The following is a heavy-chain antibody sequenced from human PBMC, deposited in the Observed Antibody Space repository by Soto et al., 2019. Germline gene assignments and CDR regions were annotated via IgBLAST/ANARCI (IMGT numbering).Heavy chain of an antibody. V-gene: IGHV2-5*02. CDR1: GFSLSTSGVG. J-gene: IGHJ4*02. CDR2: IYWDDDK. D-gene: IGHD1-26*01. Sequence: QITLKESGPTLVKPTQTLTLTCTFSGFSLSTSGVGVGWIRQPPGKALEWLALIYWDDDKRYSPSLKSRLTSHQGTPKNRVVLTMTNMDPVDTATYYCARTWDPYSGSYWAADYWGQGTLVTVSS. CDR3: ARTWDPYSGSYWAADY.